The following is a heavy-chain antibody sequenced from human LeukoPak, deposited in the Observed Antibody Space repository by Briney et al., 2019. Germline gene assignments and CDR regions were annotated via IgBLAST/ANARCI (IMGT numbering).Heavy chain of an antibody. J-gene: IGHJ6*02. CDR1: GFTFSSYG. Sequence: PGGSLRLSCAASGFTFSSYGMHWVRQAPGKGLEGGAVISYDGSNKYYADSVKGRFTISRDNSKNTLYLQMNSLRAEDTAVYYCAKDLAPDYYYYGMDVWGQGTTVTVSS. D-gene: IGHD3-16*01. CDR3: AKDLAPDYYYYGMDV. V-gene: IGHV3-30*18. CDR2: ISYDGSNK.